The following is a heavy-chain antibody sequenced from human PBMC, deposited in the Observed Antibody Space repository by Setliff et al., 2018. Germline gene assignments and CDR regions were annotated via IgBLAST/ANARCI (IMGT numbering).Heavy chain of an antibody. CDR3: ATLLANYGSGMDV. CDR2: IFQSGNT. Sequence: LSLTCAVSGSSIISDYYWVWIRQPPGRGLEWIGSIFQSGNTYYNPSLKSRVTTSVDTSKNQFSLKVNSVTAADTAVYYCATLLANYGSGMDVWGQGTTVTVSS. CDR1: GSSIISDYY. D-gene: IGHD3-10*01. J-gene: IGHJ6*02. V-gene: IGHV4-38-2*01.